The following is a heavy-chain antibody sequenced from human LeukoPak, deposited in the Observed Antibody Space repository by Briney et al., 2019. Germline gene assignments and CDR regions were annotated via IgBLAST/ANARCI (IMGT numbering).Heavy chain of an antibody. D-gene: IGHD1-14*01. CDR1: GGSFSGYY. V-gene: IGHV4-34*01. CDR3: ARVPGINDGTIDS. CDR2: INHSGST. Sequence: SETLSLTCAVYGGSFSGYYWSWIRQPPGKGLEWIGEINHSGSTNYNPSLKSRVTISVDTSKNQFPLKLNSVTAGGTAVYYCARVPGINDGTIDSLGQGTLVTVSS. J-gene: IGHJ4*02.